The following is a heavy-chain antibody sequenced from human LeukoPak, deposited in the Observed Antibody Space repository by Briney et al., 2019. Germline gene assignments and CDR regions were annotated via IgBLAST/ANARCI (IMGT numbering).Heavy chain of an antibody. Sequence: GGSLRLSCAASGFTFSSYSMNWVRQAPGKGLEWVSSISSSSSYIYYADSVKGRSTISRDNAKNSLYLQMNSLRAEDTAVYYCARVTITMVRGVDVWGKGTTVTVSS. CDR2: ISSSSSYI. V-gene: IGHV3-21*01. J-gene: IGHJ6*04. CDR1: GFTFSSYS. CDR3: ARVTITMVRGVDV. D-gene: IGHD3-10*01.